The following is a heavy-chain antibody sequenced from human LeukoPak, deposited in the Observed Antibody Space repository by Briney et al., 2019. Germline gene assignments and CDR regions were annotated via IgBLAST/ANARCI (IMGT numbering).Heavy chain of an antibody. Sequence: ASVKVSCKASGYTFTGYYMHWVRQAPGQGLGWMGWINPNSGGTNYAQKFQGRVTMTRDTSMSTAYMELSSLRSDDTAVYYCARGPRITMIVVVINPPDYWGQGTLVTVSS. CDR1: GYTFTGYY. J-gene: IGHJ4*02. CDR3: ARGPRITMIVVVINPPDY. D-gene: IGHD3-22*01. CDR2: INPNSGGT. V-gene: IGHV1-2*02.